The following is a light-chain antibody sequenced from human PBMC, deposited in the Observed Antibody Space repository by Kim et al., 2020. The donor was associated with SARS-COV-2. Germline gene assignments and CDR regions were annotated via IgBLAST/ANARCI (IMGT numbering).Light chain of an antibody. V-gene: IGKV3-20*01. CDR1: QSVARNY. CDR3: QQYGSSRGT. CDR2: GVS. Sequence: PGERATLSCRASQSVARNYFAWYQQKPGQPPRLPIYGVSTRATDIPDRFSGSGSGTDFTLIINRLEPEDVAVYYCQQYGSSRGTFGQGTKLE. J-gene: IGKJ2*01.